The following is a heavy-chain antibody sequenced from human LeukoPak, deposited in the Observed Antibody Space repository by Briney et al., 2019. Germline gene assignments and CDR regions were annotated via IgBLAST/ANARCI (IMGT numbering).Heavy chain of an antibody. CDR2: INHSGST. D-gene: IGHD5-24*01. J-gene: IGHJ5*02. CDR1: GGSISSSSYY. CDR3: ARGERRWLQLYMLWFDP. Sequence: SETLSLTCTVSGGSISSSSYYWGWIRQPPGKGLEWIGEINHSGSTNYNPSLKSRVTISVDTSKNQFSLKLSSVTAADTAVYYCARGERRWLQLYMLWFDPWGQGTLVTVSS. V-gene: IGHV4-39*07.